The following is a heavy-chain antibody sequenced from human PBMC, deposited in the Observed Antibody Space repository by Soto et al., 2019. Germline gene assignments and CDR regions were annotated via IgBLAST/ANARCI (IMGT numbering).Heavy chain of an antibody. V-gene: IGHV4-34*02. Sequence: QVQLQQWGAGLLKPSETLSLSCAVYGASFSGYYWNWIRQPPGKGLEWIGEINQSGSTNYSPSLKTRVTISVDTSKKQFSLRVSSVTAADTAVYYCARRFSGTARSSDYWGQGTLVTVSS. CDR2: INQSGST. J-gene: IGHJ4*02. CDR3: ARRFSGTARSSDY. CDR1: GASFSGYY. D-gene: IGHD1-1*01.